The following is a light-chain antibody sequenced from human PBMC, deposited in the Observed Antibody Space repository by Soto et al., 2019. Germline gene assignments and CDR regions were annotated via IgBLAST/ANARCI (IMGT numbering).Light chain of an antibody. CDR3: SSDAGNYNYV. Sequence: QSALTQPPSASGSPGQSVTIPCTGTSSDVGGYDHVSWYQQHPGKAPKLMIYEVTKRPAGVPDRFSGSKSGYTASLTVSGLQAEDEADYYCSSDAGNYNYVFGTGTKLTVL. CDR2: EVT. CDR1: SSDVGGYDH. V-gene: IGLV2-8*01. J-gene: IGLJ1*01.